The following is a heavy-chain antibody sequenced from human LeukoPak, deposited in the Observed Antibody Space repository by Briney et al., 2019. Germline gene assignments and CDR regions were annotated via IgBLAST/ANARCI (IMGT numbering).Heavy chain of an antibody. J-gene: IGHJ3*02. CDR2: ISGSGGST. V-gene: IGHV3-23*01. Sequence: AGGSLRLSCAPSGFTFSSYAMSWVRQAPGKGLEWVSAISGSGGSTYYADSVKGRFTISRDNSKNTLYLQMNSLRAEDTAVYYCAKLLLGGYYDSSGLDAFDIWGQGTMVTVSS. CDR3: AKLLLGGYYDSSGLDAFDI. CDR1: GFTFSSYA. D-gene: IGHD3-22*01.